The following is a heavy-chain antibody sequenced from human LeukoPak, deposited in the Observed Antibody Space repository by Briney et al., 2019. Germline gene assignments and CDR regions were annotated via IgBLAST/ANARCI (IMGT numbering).Heavy chain of an antibody. Sequence: KTSETLSLTCAVSGGSISSSNWWSWVRQPPGKGLEWIGEIYHSGSTNYNPSLKSRVTISVDKSKNQFSLKLSSVTAADTAVYYCARAGGVAVAMKGQIDYWGQGTLVTVSS. D-gene: IGHD6-19*01. CDR3: ARAGGVAVAMKGQIDY. CDR1: GGSISSSNW. CDR2: IYHSGST. J-gene: IGHJ4*02. V-gene: IGHV4-4*02.